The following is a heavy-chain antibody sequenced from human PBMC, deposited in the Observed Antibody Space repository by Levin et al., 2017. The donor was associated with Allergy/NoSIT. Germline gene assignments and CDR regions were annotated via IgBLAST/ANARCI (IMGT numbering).Heavy chain of an antibody. CDR3: ARGAYCTNGVCRYYYGMDV. CDR1: GYTFTSYD. J-gene: IGHJ6*02. D-gene: IGHD2-8*01. Sequence: GESLKISCKASGYTFTSYDINWVRQATGQGLEWMGWMNPNSGNTGYAQKFQGRVTMTRNTSISTAYMELSSLRSEDTAVYYCARGAYCTNGVCRYYYGMDVWGQGTTVTVSS. V-gene: IGHV1-8*01. CDR2: MNPNSGNT.